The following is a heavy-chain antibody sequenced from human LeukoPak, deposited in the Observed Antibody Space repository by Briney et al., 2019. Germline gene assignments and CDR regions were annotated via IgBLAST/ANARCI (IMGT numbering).Heavy chain of an antibody. D-gene: IGHD2-15*01. CDR1: GFTFSSYA. Sequence: PGGSLRLSCAASGFTFSSYAMSWVRQAPGKGLEWVSAISGSGGSRNYADSVKGRFTISRDNSKNTLYLQMNSLRAEDTAVYYCARKDGAFDIWGQGTMVTVSS. CDR3: ARKDGAFDI. J-gene: IGHJ3*02. V-gene: IGHV3-23*01. CDR2: ISGSGGSR.